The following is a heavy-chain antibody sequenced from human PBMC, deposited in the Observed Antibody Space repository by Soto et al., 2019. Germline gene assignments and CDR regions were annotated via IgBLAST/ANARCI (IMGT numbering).Heavy chain of an antibody. CDR2: IYYSGST. V-gene: IGHV4-31*03. J-gene: IGHJ4*02. Sequence: QVQLQESGPGLVKPSQTLSLTCTVSGGSISSGGYYWSWIRQHPGKGLEWIGYIYYSGSTYYNASLKSRVTISVETSKNQFSLKLSSVTAADTAVYYCAREDSSSWYVDYWGQGTLVTVSS. CDR3: AREDSSSWYVDY. D-gene: IGHD6-13*01. CDR1: GGSISSGGYY.